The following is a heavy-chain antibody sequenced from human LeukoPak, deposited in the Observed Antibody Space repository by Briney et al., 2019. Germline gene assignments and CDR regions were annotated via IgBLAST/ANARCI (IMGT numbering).Heavy chain of an antibody. Sequence: GGSLRLSCAASGFTFSSYEMNWVRQAPGKGLEWVSSISSSSSYIYYADSVKGRFTISRDNAKNSLYLQMNSLRAEDTAVYYCATGLVGATPDYWGQGTLVTVSS. CDR1: GFTFSSYE. D-gene: IGHD1-26*01. J-gene: IGHJ4*02. V-gene: IGHV3-21*01. CDR2: ISSSSSYI. CDR3: ATGLVGATPDY.